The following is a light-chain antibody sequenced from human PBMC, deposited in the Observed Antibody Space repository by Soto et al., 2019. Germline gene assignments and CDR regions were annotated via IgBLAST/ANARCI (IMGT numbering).Light chain of an antibody. CDR3: QQYNKWPPT. V-gene: IGKV3-15*01. Sequence: EIVITQSPATLSVSPGERSTLSCSASQSVSSNLAWHQQKTGQAPRILMYDASTRVTGISARFSGSGSGTEFTITISSLQYEDFAASYCQQYNKWPPTFGQGTRLEIK. CDR2: DAS. J-gene: IGKJ5*01. CDR1: QSVSSN.